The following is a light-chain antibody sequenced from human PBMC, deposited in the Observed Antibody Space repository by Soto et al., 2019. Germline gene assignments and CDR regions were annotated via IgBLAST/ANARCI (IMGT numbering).Light chain of an antibody. Sequence: EIVLTQSPATLSLSPGERATLSWMASQSVSSYLAWYQQKPGQAPRLLIYDASNRATGIPARFSGSGSGTDFTLTISRLEPEDFAVYFCLQYDSSPRTFGQGTKVDIK. J-gene: IGKJ1*01. CDR2: DAS. V-gene: IGKV3-11*01. CDR3: LQYDSSPRT. CDR1: QSVSSY.